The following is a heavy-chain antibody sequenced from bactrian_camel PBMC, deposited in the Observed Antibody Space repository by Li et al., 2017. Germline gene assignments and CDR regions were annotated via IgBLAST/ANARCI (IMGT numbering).Heavy chain of an antibody. CDR1: DDPASMYYLDDTYC. CDR3: AAGGGNGAFCYTGERSMDY. J-gene: IGHJ4*01. D-gene: IGHD2*01. V-gene: IGHV3S1*01. CDR2: MSAGGGRP. Sequence: HVQLVESGGGSVQAGGSLRLACKVTDDPASMYYLDDTYCMGWFRQRPGEQREGVAGMSAGGGRPQYADSVKGRFTISQDSAKKTVYLQMNSLKPEDTAMYYCAAGGGNGAFCYTGERSMDYWGQGTQVTVS.